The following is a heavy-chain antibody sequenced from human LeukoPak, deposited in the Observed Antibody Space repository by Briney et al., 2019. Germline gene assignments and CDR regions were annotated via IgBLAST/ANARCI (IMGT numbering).Heavy chain of an antibody. V-gene: IGHV4-39*07. Sequence: SETLSLTCTVSGGSINSGSYYWGWIRQPPGKGLEWIGNIYYSGNTYYNPSLKSRVTISVDTSKNQFSLKLSSVTAADTAVYYCARVERFGEFHFDYWGQGTLVTVSS. J-gene: IGHJ4*02. CDR2: IYYSGNT. CDR1: GGSINSGSYY. D-gene: IGHD3-10*01. CDR3: ARVERFGEFHFDY.